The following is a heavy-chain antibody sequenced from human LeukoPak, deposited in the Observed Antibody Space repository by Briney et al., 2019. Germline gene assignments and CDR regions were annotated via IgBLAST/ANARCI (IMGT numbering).Heavy chain of an antibody. CDR2: IYYSGST. CDR1: GGSISSYY. CDR3: ARGSYSYDFYYYYGMDV. Sequence: SETLSLTCTVSGGSISSYYWNWIRQPPGKGLEWIGYIYYSGSTNYNPSLKSRVTISVDTSKNQFSLKLSSVTAADTAVYYCARGSYSYDFYYYYGMDVWGQGTTVTVSS. J-gene: IGHJ6*02. V-gene: IGHV4-59*01. D-gene: IGHD5-18*01.